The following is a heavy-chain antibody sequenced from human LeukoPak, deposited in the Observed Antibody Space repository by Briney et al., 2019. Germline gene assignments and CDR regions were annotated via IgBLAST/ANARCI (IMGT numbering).Heavy chain of an antibody. CDR1: GFTFSDFG. CDR3: ARGPDYDILPGFFMFDF. CDR2: IKGDETEK. D-gene: IGHD3-9*01. V-gene: IGHV3-7*01. Sequence: GGSLRLSCAASGFTFSDFGMNWVRQAPGKGLEWVAFIKGDETEKHYVDSLKGRFTISRDNAENSLSLQMNSLTVEDTAVYYCARGPDYDILPGFFMFDFWGQGTLVIVSS. J-gene: IGHJ4*02.